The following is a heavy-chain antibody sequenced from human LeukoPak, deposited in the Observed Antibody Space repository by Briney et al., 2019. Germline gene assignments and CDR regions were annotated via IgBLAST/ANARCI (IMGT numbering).Heavy chain of an antibody. CDR3: AVYYDILTAFDY. J-gene: IGHJ4*02. V-gene: IGHV4-38-2*02. Sequence: PSETLSLTCTVSGYCISSGYYWGWIRQPPGKGLEWIGSIYHSGSTYYNPSLKSRVTISVDTSKNQFSLKLSSVSAADTAVYYCAVYYDILTAFDYWGQGTLVTVSS. D-gene: IGHD3-9*01. CDR1: GYCISSGYY. CDR2: IYHSGST.